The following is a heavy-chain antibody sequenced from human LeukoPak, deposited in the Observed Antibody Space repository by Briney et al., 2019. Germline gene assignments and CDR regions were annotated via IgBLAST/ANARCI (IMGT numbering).Heavy chain of an antibody. J-gene: IGHJ5*02. CDR2: IYYSRSS. CDR3: ARFRTTFGELNH. Sequence: SETVSLTCTVSGGSISSYYWSWIRQPPGKGLEWIGYIYYSRSSNYNPSLKSRVTISVDTSKNQFSLKLSSMTAADTAVYYCARFRTTFGELNHWGQGTLVTASS. V-gene: IGHV4-59*01. D-gene: IGHD3-10*01. CDR1: GGSISSYY.